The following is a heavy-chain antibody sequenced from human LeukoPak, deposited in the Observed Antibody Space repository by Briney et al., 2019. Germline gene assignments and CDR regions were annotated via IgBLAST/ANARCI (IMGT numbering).Heavy chain of an antibody. J-gene: IGHJ3*02. CDR3: ARHDMGGGAFDI. V-gene: IGHV4-59*08. Sequence: SETLSLTCTASGGSMSSCYWSWIRQPPGKGLEWIAYMHNNGNSNYNPSLKSRVTISIDTSKNQFSLKLSSVTAADTALYYCARHDMGGGAFDIWGQGTMVAVSS. CDR2: MHNNGNS. CDR1: GGSMSSCY. D-gene: IGHD3-16*01.